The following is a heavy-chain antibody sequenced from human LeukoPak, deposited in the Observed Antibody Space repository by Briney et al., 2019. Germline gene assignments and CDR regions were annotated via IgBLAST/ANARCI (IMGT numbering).Heavy chain of an antibody. CDR3: ARVSGSHDYWGNYYYYYMDV. CDR1: GFTFTAYN. J-gene: IGHJ6*03. CDR2: ISSTGTYL. V-gene: IGHV3-21*04. Sequence: GGSLRLSCAASGFTFTAYNMNWVRQAPGKGLEWVSSISSTGTYLYYADSVKGRFTISRDKNSLYLRMNSLRVEDTAVYFCARVSGSHDYWGNYYYYYMDVWGKGTTVTISS. D-gene: IGHD3/OR15-3a*01.